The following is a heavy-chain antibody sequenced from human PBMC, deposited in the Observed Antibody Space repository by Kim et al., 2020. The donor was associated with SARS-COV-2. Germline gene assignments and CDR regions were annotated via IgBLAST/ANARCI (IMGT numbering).Heavy chain of an antibody. Sequence: SETLSLTCTVSGGSISSSSYYWGWIRQPPGKGLEWIGGIYYSGSTYYNPSLKSRVTISVDTSKNQFSLKLSSVTAADTAVYYCARHPYPYGSGSYYIPIYYYYGMDVWGQGTTVTVSS. J-gene: IGHJ6*02. D-gene: IGHD3-10*01. V-gene: IGHV4-39*01. CDR1: GGSISSSSYY. CDR3: ARHPYPYGSGSYYIPIYYYYGMDV. CDR2: IYYSGST.